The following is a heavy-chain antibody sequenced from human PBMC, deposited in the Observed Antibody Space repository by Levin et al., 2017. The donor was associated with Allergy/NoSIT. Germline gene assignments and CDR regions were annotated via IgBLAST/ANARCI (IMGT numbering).Heavy chain of an antibody. CDR3: ARDVPGDHAFDI. J-gene: IGHJ3*02. Sequence: LSLTCAASGFTFSSSSMNWVRQAPGKGLEWVSYISSSSSTIYYADSVKGRFTISRDNAKNSLYLQMNSLRAEDTAVYYCARDVPGDHAFDIWGQGTMVTVSS. CDR1: GFTFSSSS. V-gene: IGHV3-48*01. CDR2: ISSSSSTI. D-gene: IGHD3-10*01.